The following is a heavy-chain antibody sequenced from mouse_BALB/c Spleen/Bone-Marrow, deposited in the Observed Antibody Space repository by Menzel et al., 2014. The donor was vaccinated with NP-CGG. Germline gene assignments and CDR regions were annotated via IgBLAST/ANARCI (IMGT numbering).Heavy chain of an antibody. V-gene: IGHV4-1*02. CDR2: INPDCRTI. J-gene: IGHJ3*01. Sequence: EVKLLESGGGLVQPGGSLKVSCAASGFDFSRYWMSWVRQAPGKGLERIGEINPDCRTINYTPSLKDKFIISRDNAKNTPYLQISKVRSEDTALYYCSILGNYVGFAYWGQGTLVTVSA. CDR1: GFDFSRYW. D-gene: IGHD2-1*01. CDR3: SILGNYVGFAY.